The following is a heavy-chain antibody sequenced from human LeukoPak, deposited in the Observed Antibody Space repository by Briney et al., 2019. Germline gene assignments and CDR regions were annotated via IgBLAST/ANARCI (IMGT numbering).Heavy chain of an antibody. CDR3: ARETPNLDY. D-gene: IGHD1-14*01. V-gene: IGHV3-48*03. J-gene: IGHJ4*02. Sequence: LGGSLRLSCVGSGFTFSSYEMNWVRQAPGKGLEWVSHISSSGNTIYYAHSVKGRFTISRDNAKNSLYLQMNSLRAEDTAVYYCARETPNLDYWGQGTLVTVSS. CDR2: ISSSGNTI. CDR1: GFTFSSYE.